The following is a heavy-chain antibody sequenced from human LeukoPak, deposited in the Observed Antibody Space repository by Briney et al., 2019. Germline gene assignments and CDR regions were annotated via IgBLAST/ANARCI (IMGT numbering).Heavy chain of an antibody. Sequence: GASVKVSCTASGGTFSSYAISWVRQAPGQGREWRGGIIPIFGTANYAQQFHGRVTITADESTSTAYMELSSLRSEDTAVYYCARHGAAAVLLFDYWGQGTLVTVSS. CDR1: GGTFSSYA. CDR3: ARHGAAAVLLFDY. CDR2: IIPIFGTA. V-gene: IGHV1-69*13. J-gene: IGHJ4*02. D-gene: IGHD6-13*01.